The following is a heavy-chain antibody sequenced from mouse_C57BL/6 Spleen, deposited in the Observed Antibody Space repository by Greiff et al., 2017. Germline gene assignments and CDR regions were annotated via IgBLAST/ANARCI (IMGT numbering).Heavy chain of an antibody. CDR2: INYDGSST. CDR1: GFTFSDYY. Sequence: EVKVVESEGGLVQPGSSMKLSCTASGFTFSDYYMAWVRQVPEKGLEWVANINYDGSSTYYLDSLKSRFTISRDNAKNILYLQMSSLKSEDTATYYCARGNEGFAYWGQGTLVTVSA. CDR3: ARGNEGFAY. D-gene: IGHD2-1*01. V-gene: IGHV5-16*01. J-gene: IGHJ3*01.